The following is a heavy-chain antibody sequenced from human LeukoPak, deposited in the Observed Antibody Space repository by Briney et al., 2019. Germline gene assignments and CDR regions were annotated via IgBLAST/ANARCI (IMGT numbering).Heavy chain of an antibody. CDR2: INWNGGST. D-gene: IGHD2-2*01. J-gene: IGHJ3*02. CDR3: ARAKDCSSTTCPFDI. Sequence: GGSLRLSCAASGFTFDDYGMSWVRHAPGKGLEWVSAINWNGGSTGYADSVKGRFTISRDSAKSSLYLQMISLRAEDTALYYCARAKDCSSTTCPFDIWGQGTMVTVSS. CDR1: GFTFDDYG. V-gene: IGHV3-20*04.